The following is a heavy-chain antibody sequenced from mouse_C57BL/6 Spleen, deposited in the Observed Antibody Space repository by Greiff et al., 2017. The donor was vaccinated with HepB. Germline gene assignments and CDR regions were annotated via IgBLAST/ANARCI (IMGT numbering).Heavy chain of an antibody. CDR3: AKGEITTVVATDY. CDR1: GYTFTNYW. V-gene: IGHV1-50*01. CDR2: IDPSDSYT. J-gene: IGHJ2*01. Sequence: VQLQQPGAELVKPGASVKLSCKASGYTFTNYWMQWVKQRPGQGLEWIGEIDPSDSYTNYNQRFKDKATLTVDTSSSTAYMQLSSLTSEDSAVYYCAKGEITTVVATDYWGQGTTLTVSS. D-gene: IGHD1-1*01.